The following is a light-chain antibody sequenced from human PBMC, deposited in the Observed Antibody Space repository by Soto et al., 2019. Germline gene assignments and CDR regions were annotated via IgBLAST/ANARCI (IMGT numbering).Light chain of an antibody. CDR1: QSVXSY. Sequence: PXXXATLXCXASQSVXSYLAWYQQKPGQAPRLLIYDASNRATGIPARFSGXGXXTXXXXTISSLEPEDFAVYYCQQRSNWPWITFGQGTRLXXK. V-gene: IGKV3-11*01. CDR3: QQRSNWPWIT. CDR2: DAS. J-gene: IGKJ5*01.